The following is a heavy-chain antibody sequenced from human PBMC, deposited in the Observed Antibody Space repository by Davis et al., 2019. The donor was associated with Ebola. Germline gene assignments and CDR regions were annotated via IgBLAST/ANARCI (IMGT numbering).Heavy chain of an antibody. Sequence: GGSLRLSCAVSEFTFSSFSMTWVRQAPGKGLEWVSSISPSADSTSYADSGKGRFTISRDNSKSTLYLQMNSLTAEDTAIYYCARPLHRSGGSDYFDSWGRGTLVTVSS. D-gene: IGHD2-15*01. V-gene: IGHV3-23*01. J-gene: IGHJ4*02. CDR3: ARPLHRSGGSDYFDS. CDR2: ISPSADST. CDR1: EFTFSSFS.